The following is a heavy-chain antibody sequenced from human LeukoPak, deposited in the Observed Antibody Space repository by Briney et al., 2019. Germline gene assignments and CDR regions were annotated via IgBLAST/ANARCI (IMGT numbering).Heavy chain of an antibody. CDR1: GFTFSSYS. CDR2: ISNSSSYI. J-gene: IGHJ4*02. V-gene: IGHV3-21*01. D-gene: IGHD2-2*02. Sequence: GGSLRLSCAASGFTFSSYSMNWVRQAPGKGLEWVSSISNSSSYIYYADSVKGRFTISRDNAKNSLYLQMNSLRAEDTAVYYCASQLGYCSSTSCYKGFHYWGQGTLVTVSS. CDR3: ASQLGYCSSTSCYKGFHY.